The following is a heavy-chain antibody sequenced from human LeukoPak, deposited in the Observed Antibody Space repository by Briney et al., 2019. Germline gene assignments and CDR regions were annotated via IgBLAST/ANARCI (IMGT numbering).Heavy chain of an antibody. D-gene: IGHD6-19*01. J-gene: IGHJ4*02. CDR3: ATVASGWYTDY. Sequence: SEALSLTCTLSGGSLSRFYYTWIPQPPGKGLEWIGYIDSSGITNYNSSLNSRVTISLDTSQNQFSLKLNSVTAADTAVYYCATVASGWYTDYWGQGALVTVAS. CDR2: IDSSGIT. CDR1: GGSLSRFY. V-gene: IGHV4-59*01.